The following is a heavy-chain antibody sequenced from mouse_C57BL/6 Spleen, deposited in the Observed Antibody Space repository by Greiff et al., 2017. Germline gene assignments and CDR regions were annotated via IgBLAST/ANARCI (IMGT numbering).Heavy chain of an antibody. D-gene: IGHD3-2*02. CDR1: GFTFSSYT. CDR3: AREGQLRLSAWFAY. CDR2: ISGGGGNT. J-gene: IGHJ3*01. Sequence: EVQRVESGGGLVKPGGSLKLSCAASGFTFSSYTMSWVRQTPEKRLEWVATISGGGGNTYYPDSVKGRFTISRDNAKNTLYLQMSSLRSEDTALYYCAREGQLRLSAWFAYWGQGTLVTVSA. V-gene: IGHV5-9*01.